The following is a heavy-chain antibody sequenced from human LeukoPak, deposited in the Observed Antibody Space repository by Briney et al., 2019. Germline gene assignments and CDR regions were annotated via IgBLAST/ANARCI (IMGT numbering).Heavy chain of an antibody. CDR3: ARRGSGRYDFDY. J-gene: IGHJ4*02. CDR2: INPKSDGT. V-gene: IGHV1-2*02. D-gene: IGHD1-26*01. CDR1: GYIFTDYY. Sequence: ASVKVSCKASGYIFTDYYMHWVRQAPGQGLEWMGWINPKSDGTKYAQNFQGRVTMTWDTSISTAYMEVSRLTSDDTAMFYCARRGSGRYDFDYWGQGTLVTVSS.